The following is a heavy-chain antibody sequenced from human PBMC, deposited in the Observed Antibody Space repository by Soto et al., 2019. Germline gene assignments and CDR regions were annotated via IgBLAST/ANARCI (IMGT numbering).Heavy chain of an antibody. CDR1: GFTFSSYS. CDR2: ISSSSSYI. J-gene: IGHJ6*02. Sequence: SCAASGFTFSSYSMNWVRQAPGKGLEWVSSISSSSSYIYYADSVKGRFTISRDNAKNSLYLQMNSLRAEDTAVYYCARDLRVVRGVIIKNYYYYGMDVWGQGTTVTVSS. V-gene: IGHV3-21*01. D-gene: IGHD3-10*01. CDR3: ARDLRVVRGVIIKNYYYYGMDV.